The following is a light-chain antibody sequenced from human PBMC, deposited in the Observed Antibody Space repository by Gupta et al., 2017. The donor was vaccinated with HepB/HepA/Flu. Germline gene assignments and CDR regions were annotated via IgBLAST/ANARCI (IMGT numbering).Light chain of an antibody. CDR1: SGHSSYG. CDR3: QTWGSGIRV. V-gene: IGLV4-69*01. J-gene: IGLJ2*01. CDR2: VNSDGSH. Sequence: LVLLKSPSAPASLQAWDKRTPAQRSGHSSYGSAWHQQQPEKGPRSLMKVNSDGSHSTGAGIPDRFSGSSSGAERYLTIASLQYEDEADYYCQTWGSGIRVFGGGTKLTVL.